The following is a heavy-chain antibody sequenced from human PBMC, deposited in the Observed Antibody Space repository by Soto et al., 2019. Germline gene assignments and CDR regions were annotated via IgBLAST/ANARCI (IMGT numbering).Heavy chain of an antibody. J-gene: IGHJ4*02. V-gene: IGHV3-23*01. CDR2: ISGSGGST. Sequence: GGSLRLSCAASGFTFSSYAMSWVRQAPGKGLEWVSAISGSGGSTYYADSVKGRFTISRDNSKNTLYLQMNSLRAEDTAVYYCAKTEGDHYYDSSGYYYRYWGQRTLVTVSS. D-gene: IGHD3-22*01. CDR3: AKTEGDHYYDSSGYYYRY. CDR1: GFTFSSYA.